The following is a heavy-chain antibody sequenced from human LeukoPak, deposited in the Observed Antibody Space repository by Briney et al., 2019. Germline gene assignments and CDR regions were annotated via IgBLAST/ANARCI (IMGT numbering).Heavy chain of an antibody. CDR1: GGSIRTNY. CDR3: ARHGQDTGNFYAHFDY. V-gene: IGHV4-59*08. D-gene: IGHD1-26*01. J-gene: IGHJ4*02. CDR2: INYSGNS. Sequence: SETLSLTCTVSGGSIRTNYWSWIRQTPGKGLEWIAYINYSGNSNNNPSLKSRVTISVDTSKSQFSLKLSSVTAADTAVYYCARHGQDTGNFYAHFDYWGQGTLVTVSS.